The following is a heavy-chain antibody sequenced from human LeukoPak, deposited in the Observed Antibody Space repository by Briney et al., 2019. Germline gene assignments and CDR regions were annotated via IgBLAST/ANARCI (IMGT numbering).Heavy chain of an antibody. CDR2: IHYSGNT. D-gene: IGHD4-23*01. CDR1: GGSSRSGDYF. J-gene: IGHJ4*02. Sequence: SETLSLTCAVSGGSSRSGDYFWSWIRQPPGKGLEWIGHIHYSGNTYYNPSLKSRVSISVDTSKNQSSLKLSSVTAADTAVYYCARENNDYGGKKAFDYWGQGTLVTVSS. CDR3: ARENNDYGGKKAFDY. V-gene: IGHV4-30-4*01.